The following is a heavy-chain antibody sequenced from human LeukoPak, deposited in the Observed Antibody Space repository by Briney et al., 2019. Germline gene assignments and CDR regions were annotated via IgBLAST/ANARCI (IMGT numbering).Heavy chain of an antibody. Sequence: GGSLRLSCAASGFTFDDYTMHWVRQAPGKGLEWVSLISWDGGSTYYADSVKGRFTISRDNSKNSLYLQMNSLRAEDTALYYCARDYYDSSGYYNAFDIWGQGTMVTVSS. J-gene: IGHJ3*02. CDR1: GFTFDDYT. CDR2: ISWDGGST. D-gene: IGHD3-22*01. CDR3: ARDYYDSSGYYNAFDI. V-gene: IGHV3-43*01.